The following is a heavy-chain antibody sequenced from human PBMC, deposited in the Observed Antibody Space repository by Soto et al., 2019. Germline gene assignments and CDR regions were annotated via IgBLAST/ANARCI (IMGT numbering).Heavy chain of an antibody. CDR3: ATIAARPD. V-gene: IGHV3-53*01. CDR2: IYSGGST. D-gene: IGHD6-6*01. J-gene: IGHJ4*02. CDR1: GFTVSSKY. Sequence: VPLVESGGGLIHPGGSLRLSCAASGFTVSSKYMSWVRQAPGKGLEWVSVIYSGGSTYYADSVKGRFTISRDNSKNTLYLQMNSLRAEDTAFYYCATIAARPDWGQGTLVTVSS.